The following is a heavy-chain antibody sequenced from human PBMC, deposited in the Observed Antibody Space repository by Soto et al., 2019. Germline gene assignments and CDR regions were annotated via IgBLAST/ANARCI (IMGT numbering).Heavy chain of an antibody. CDR1: GFTFSSYW. CDR3: ARYFRSQLGSTLPWFDP. D-gene: IGHD3-10*01. V-gene: IGHV3-7*05. J-gene: IGHJ5*02. Sequence: QPGGSLRLSCAASGFTFSSYWMSWVRRAPGKGLEWVANIKQDGSEKYYVDSVKGRFTISRDNAKNSLYLQMNSLRAEDTAVYYCARYFRSQLGSTLPWFDPWGQRTLVTVSS. CDR2: IKQDGSEK.